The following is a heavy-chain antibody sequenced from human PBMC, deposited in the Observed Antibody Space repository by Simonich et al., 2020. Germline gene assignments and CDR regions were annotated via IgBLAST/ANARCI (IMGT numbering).Heavy chain of an antibody. D-gene: IGHD7-27*01. Sequence: EVQLVESGGGLVQPGGSLRLSCAASGFTFSSSWMSWVRQAPGKGLEWVANIKQDGNEKYYVDSVKGRFTISRDNAKNSLYLQMNSLRAEDTAVYYCARDGLGTAYYYYMDVWGKGTTVTVSS. V-gene: IGHV3-7*01. CDR1: GFTFSSSW. CDR2: IKQDGNEK. CDR3: ARDGLGTAYYYYMDV. J-gene: IGHJ6*03.